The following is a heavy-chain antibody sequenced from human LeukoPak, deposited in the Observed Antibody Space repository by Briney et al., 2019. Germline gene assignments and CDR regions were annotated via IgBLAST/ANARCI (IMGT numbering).Heavy chain of an antibody. Sequence: ASVKVSCKASGYNFNAYADSWVRQAPGQGLEWMGWISASSGNTKLAQRLQGRVTMTTDTSTSTAYMELRSLRSDDTAVYYCARGFGVVAATISYLYYYMDVWGKGTTVTVSS. CDR3: ARGFGVVAATISYLYYYMDV. J-gene: IGHJ6*03. V-gene: IGHV1-18*01. CDR2: ISASSGNT. CDR1: GYNFNAYA. D-gene: IGHD2-15*01.